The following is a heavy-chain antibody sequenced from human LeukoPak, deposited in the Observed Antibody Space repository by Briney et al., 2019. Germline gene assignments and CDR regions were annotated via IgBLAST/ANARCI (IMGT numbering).Heavy chain of an antibody. CDR1: GFTFSSYA. V-gene: IGHV3-30-3*01. Sequence: PGGSLRLSCAASGFTFSSYAMHWVRQAPGKGLEWVAVISYDGSNKYYADSVKGRFTISRDNSKNTLYLQMNSLRAEDTAVYYCARYYYDSSGYFGYWGQGTLVTVSS. D-gene: IGHD3-22*01. CDR2: ISYDGSNK. CDR3: ARYYYDSSGYFGY. J-gene: IGHJ4*02.